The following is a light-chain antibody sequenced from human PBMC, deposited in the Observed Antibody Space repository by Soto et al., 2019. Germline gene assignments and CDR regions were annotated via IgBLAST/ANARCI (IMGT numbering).Light chain of an antibody. J-gene: IGKJ2*01. Sequence: EIVVTQSPATLSLSPGERATLSCRASQSVSTYLAWYQQKPGQAPRLLIYGASIRATGVPDRFSGSGSGTDFTLSISSLEPEDFSVYYCQQRSDWRYTFGQGTKREI. V-gene: IGKV3-11*01. CDR1: QSVSTY. CDR2: GAS. CDR3: QQRSDWRYT.